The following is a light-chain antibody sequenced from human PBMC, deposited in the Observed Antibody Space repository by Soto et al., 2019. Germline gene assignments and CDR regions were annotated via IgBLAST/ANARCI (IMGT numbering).Light chain of an antibody. V-gene: IGLV2-23*02. CDR1: SSDVGSYDL. CDR2: EVN. Sequence: QSVLTQPASVSGSPGQSITISCTGTSSDVGSYDLVSWYQQHPGNAPKLMIYEVNKRPSGVSNRFSGSKSGNTASLTISGLQAEDEADYYCCSYATTTLFGGGTKVNVL. CDR3: CSYATTTL. J-gene: IGLJ2*01.